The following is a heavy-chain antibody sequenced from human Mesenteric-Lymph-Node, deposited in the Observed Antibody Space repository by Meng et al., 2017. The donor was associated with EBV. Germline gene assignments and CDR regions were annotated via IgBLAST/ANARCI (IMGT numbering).Heavy chain of an antibody. J-gene: IGHJ5*02. Sequence: EGRVGESGGGLSQPGGSLRLFWAASGFTVRDHYMSWVRQAPGKGLEWVSIIYSGGSTYHADSVKGRFTISRDNSKSTLYLQMNSLRAEDTAVYYCARDDNYGEGISWGQGTLVTVSS. CDR1: GFTVRDHY. D-gene: IGHD4-17*01. CDR3: ARDDNYGEGIS. CDR2: IYSGGST. V-gene: IGHV3-53*01.